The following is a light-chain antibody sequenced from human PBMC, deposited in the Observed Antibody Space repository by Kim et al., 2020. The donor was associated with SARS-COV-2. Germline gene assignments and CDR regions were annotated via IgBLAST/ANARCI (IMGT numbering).Light chain of an antibody. CDR2: TAS. CDR1: QSISTW. Sequence: ASVGDRVTMTCRASQSISTWLAWYQQKPGEAPNLLIYTASILQNGVPSRFSGSGSGTDFTLTISSLQPEDSAIYYCQQSNSFPITFGQGTRLEIK. J-gene: IGKJ5*01. CDR3: QQSNSFPIT. V-gene: IGKV1D-12*01.